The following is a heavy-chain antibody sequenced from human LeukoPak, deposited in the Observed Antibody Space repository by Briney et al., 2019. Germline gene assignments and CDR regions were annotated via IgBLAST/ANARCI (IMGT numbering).Heavy chain of an antibody. CDR3: AREPGYSSGWRGSSXXXGXYYYYGMDV. CDR1: GGSISSYY. Sequence: KTSGTLSLTCTVSGGSISSYYWSWIRQPAGKGLEWIGRIYTSGSTNYNPSLKSRVTMSVDTSKNQFSLKLSSVTAADTAVYYCAREPGYSSGWRGSSXXXGXYYYYGMDVWGQGTTV. D-gene: IGHD6-25*01. CDR2: IYTSGST. V-gene: IGHV4-4*07. J-gene: IGHJ6*02.